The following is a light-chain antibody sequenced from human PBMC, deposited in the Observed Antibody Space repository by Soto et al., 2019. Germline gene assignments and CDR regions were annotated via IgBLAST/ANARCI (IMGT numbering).Light chain of an antibody. CDR2: SAS. CDR1: QDISTY. J-gene: IGKJ2*01. CDR3: QKYNSAPNT. Sequence: DIQMTQSPSSLSASVGDRVTITCRARQDISTYLAWYQQKPGKVPKLLIYSASTLQTGVQSRFSGSGSGTVFTLTINSLQPEDVATYYCQKYNSAPNTFGRGTRLEIK. V-gene: IGKV1-27*01.